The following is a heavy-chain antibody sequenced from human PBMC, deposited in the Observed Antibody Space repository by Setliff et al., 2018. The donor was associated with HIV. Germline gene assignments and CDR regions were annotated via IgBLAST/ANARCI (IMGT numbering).Heavy chain of an antibody. CDR1: RYTFTDYY. Sequence: GASVKVSCKASRYTFTDYYMHWVRQAPGQGLEWMGWINPNSGGTNYAQKFQGWVTMTRDTSISTVYMELSRLRSDDTAVYYCARLLKGRWTSYYYYMDVWGKGTTVTVSS. CDR3: ARLLKGRWTSYYYYMDV. V-gene: IGHV1-2*04. J-gene: IGHJ6*03. CDR2: INPNSGGT. D-gene: IGHD4-17*01.